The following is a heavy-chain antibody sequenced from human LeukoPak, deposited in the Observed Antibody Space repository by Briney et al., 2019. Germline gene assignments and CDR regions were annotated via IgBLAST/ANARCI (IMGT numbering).Heavy chain of an antibody. D-gene: IGHD3-10*01. J-gene: IGHJ5*02. V-gene: IGHV1-8*01. Sequence: ASVKVSCKASGYTFTSYDINWVRQATGRGLEWMGWMNPNSGNTGYAQKFQGRVTMTRNTSLSTAYMELSSLRSEDTAVYYFARGVRNYGSGSYYNVRPFDPWGQGTLVTVSS. CDR3: ARGVRNYGSGSYYNVRPFDP. CDR2: MNPNSGNT. CDR1: GYTFTSYD.